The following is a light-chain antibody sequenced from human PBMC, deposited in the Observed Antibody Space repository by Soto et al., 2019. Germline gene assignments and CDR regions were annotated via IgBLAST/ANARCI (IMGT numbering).Light chain of an antibody. J-gene: IGKJ1*01. CDR2: KAS. CDR1: QSISSW. CDR3: QQYNSYWT. Sequence: DIQMTQSPSTLSASVGDRVTITCRASQSISSWLAWYQQKPGKAPKLLIYKASSLESGVPSRFRGSGSGTEFTLTISSLQPDDFATYYCQQYNSYWTFGQGTKEQI. V-gene: IGKV1-5*03.